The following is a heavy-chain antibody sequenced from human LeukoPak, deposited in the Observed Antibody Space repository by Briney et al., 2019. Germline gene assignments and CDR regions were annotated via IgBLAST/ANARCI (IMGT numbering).Heavy chain of an antibody. D-gene: IGHD6-19*01. J-gene: IGHJ4*02. CDR1: GGSISSSSYY. V-gene: IGHV4-39*01. CDR2: ISYSAST. Sequence: SETLSLTCTVSGGSISSSSYYWGWIRQPPGKGLEWIGSISYSASTYYNPSLKSRVTISVDTSNNQLSLKLSSVTAADTAVYYCARHPRSSGFRFDFWGQGTLVTVSS. CDR3: ARHPRSSGFRFDF.